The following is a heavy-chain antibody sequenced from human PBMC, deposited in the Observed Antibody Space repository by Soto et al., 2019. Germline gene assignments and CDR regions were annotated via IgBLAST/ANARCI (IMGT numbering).Heavy chain of an antibody. Sequence: EVQLVESGGGLVKPGGSLRLSCAASGFTFSSYSMNWVRQAPGKGLEWVSSISNSSSYIYYADSVKGRFAISRDNAKHSLYLQMNSLRAEDTAVYYCARARHKDIVVVPAALVGYWGQGTLVTVSS. D-gene: IGHD2-2*01. CDR2: ISNSSSYI. CDR1: GFTFSSYS. CDR3: ARARHKDIVVVPAALVGY. V-gene: IGHV3-21*01. J-gene: IGHJ4*02.